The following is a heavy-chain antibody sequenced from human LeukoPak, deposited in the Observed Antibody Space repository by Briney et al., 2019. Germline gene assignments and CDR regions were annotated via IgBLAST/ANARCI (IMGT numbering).Heavy chain of an antibody. J-gene: IGHJ6*04. CDR3: AELGIPMIGGV. CDR1: GFTFSSYA. CDR2: ISGSGGST. Sequence: GGSLRLSCAASGFTFSSYAMSWVRQAPGKGLEWFSAISGSGGSTYYADSVKGRFTISRDNAKNSLYLPMNSLRAEDTAVYYCAELGIPMIGGVWGKGTTVTISS. V-gene: IGHV3-23*01. D-gene: IGHD3-10*02.